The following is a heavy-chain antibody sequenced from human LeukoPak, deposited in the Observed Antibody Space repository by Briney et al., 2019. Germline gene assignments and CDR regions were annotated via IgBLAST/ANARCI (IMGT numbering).Heavy chain of an antibody. D-gene: IGHD1-20*01. Sequence: ASVKVSCKASGYTFITYGIIWVRQAPGQGLEWMGWISTYNSKTNYAQKFQGRVTMTTDTSTSTAYMELRSLRSDDTAVYYCARVVTGAYRGDYWGQGALVTVSS. CDR2: ISTYNSKT. J-gene: IGHJ4*02. CDR3: ARVVTGAYRGDY. CDR1: GYTFITYG. V-gene: IGHV1-18*01.